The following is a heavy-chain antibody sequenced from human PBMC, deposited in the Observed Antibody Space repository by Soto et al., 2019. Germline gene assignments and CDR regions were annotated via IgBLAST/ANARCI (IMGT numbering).Heavy chain of an antibody. CDR2: IYPSDSDT. D-gene: IGHD3-22*01. V-gene: IGHV5-51*01. CDR1: GFSFTNYW. Sequence: GESLKISWKGSGFSFTNYWIGWVRQTPGKGLQWMGIIYPSDSDTRYSPSFQGQVTISAAKSINTAYLQWSSLKASDTAMYYCARREYYYDSTGYYRDAFDIWGQGTSVTVSS. J-gene: IGHJ3*02. CDR3: ARREYYYDSTGYYRDAFDI.